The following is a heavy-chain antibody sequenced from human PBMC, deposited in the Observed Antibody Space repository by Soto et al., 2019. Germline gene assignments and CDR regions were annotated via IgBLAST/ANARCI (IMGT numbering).Heavy chain of an antibody. D-gene: IGHD5-12*01. CDR2: FDPEDGET. J-gene: IGHJ4*02. Sequence: ASVKVSCKVSGYTLTELSMHWVRQAPGKGLEWMGGFDPEDGETIYAQKFQGRVTMTEDTSTDTAYMELSSLRSEDTAVYYCARTFEGFRSGYDFFDYWGQGTLVTVSS. CDR1: GYTLTELS. V-gene: IGHV1-24*01. CDR3: ARTFEGFRSGYDFFDY.